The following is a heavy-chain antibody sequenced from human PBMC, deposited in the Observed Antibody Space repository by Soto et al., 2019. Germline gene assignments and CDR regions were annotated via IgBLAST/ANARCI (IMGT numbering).Heavy chain of an antibody. CDR2: IYYSGST. CDR3: ARTPVTMTTTHYYYYYGMDV. J-gene: IGHJ6*02. V-gene: IGHV4-59*01. CDR1: GGSISSYY. D-gene: IGHD4-17*01. Sequence: SETLSLTCTVSGGSISSYYWSWIRQPPGKGLEWIGYIYYSGSTNYNPSLKSRVTISVDTSKNQFSLKLSSVTAADTAVYYCARTPVTMTTTHYYYYYGMDVWGQGTTVTVSS.